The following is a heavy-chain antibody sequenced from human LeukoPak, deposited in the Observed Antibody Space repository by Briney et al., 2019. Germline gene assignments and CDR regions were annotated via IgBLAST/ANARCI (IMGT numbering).Heavy chain of an antibody. V-gene: IGHV1-18*01. J-gene: IGHJ6*03. CDR2: ISGYNGHT. Sequence: ASVKVSCKASGYTYTNYGISWVRQAPGQGLEWMGWISGYNGHTNYAQKLQGRVTMTRDMSTSTVYMELSSLRSEDTAVYYCARGATSGSTYYYYYYMDVWGKGTTVTVSS. CDR3: ARGATSGSTYYYYYYMDV. CDR1: GYTYTNYG. D-gene: IGHD1-26*01.